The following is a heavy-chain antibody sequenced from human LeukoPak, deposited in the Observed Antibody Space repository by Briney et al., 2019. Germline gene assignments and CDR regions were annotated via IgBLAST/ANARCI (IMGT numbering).Heavy chain of an antibody. CDR1: GFSFSAYS. Sequence: GGSLRLSCEASGFSFSAYSMNWVRQAPGKWLEWVSSISSSSSSIHYADSVKGRFTISRDNAKHALYLQMNSLRVDDTGVYYCARGPEYGSGSYWGQGTLVTVSS. D-gene: IGHD3-10*01. J-gene: IGHJ4*02. V-gene: IGHV3-21*01. CDR2: ISSSSSSI. CDR3: ARGPEYGSGSY.